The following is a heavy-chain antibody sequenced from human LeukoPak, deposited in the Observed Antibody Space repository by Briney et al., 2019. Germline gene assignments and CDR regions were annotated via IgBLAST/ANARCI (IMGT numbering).Heavy chain of an antibody. V-gene: IGHV3-66*02. CDR2: IYSGGKT. J-gene: IGHJ4*02. CDR3: ARVESASLSFDY. CDR1: GITVTTNY. Sequence: GGSLRLSXAASGITVTTNYMNWVRQAPGKGLEWVSVIYSGGKTYYADSVKGRFTISRDNSKNTLYLQMNSLRPEDTAVYYCARVESASLSFDYWGQGTLVTVSS. D-gene: IGHD1-1*01.